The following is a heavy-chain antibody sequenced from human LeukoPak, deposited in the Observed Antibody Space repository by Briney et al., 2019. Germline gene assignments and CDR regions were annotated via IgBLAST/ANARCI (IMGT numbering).Heavy chain of an antibody. V-gene: IGHV1-2*02. J-gene: IGHJ6*03. Sequence: ASVKVSCKASGYTFTGYCMHWVRQAPGQGLEWMGWINPNSGGTNYAQKFQGRVTMTRDTSISTAYMELSRLRSDDTAVYYCAKAAAGSQHSYYYYYYLDVWGTGTTVTISS. CDR3: AKAAAGSQHSYYYYYYLDV. D-gene: IGHD6-13*01. CDR1: GYTFTGYC. CDR2: INPNSGGT.